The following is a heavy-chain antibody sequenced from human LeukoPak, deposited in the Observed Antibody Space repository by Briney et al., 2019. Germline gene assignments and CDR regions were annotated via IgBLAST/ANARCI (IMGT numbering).Heavy chain of an antibody. V-gene: IGHV1-18*01. D-gene: IGHD3-10*01. Sequence: ASVKVSCKASGDTFTSYGISWVRQAPGQGLEWMAWIISYKGNTHYAQKLQGRVTMTKEHTTSTAYLELRSLRSDDTAVYYCARLGGYYGSGRYPDYWGQGTLVTVSS. J-gene: IGHJ4*02. CDR1: GDTFTSYG. CDR3: ARLGGYYGSGRYPDY. CDR2: IISYKGNT.